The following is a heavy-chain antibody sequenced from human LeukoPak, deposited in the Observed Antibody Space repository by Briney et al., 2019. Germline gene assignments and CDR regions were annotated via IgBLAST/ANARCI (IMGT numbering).Heavy chain of an antibody. Sequence: GGSLRLSCAASGFTFRNYGIHWVRQAPGKGLEWVAVISSDGGTDYYADSVKGRFTISRDNSMNTVHVQMNSLRAEDTAVYFCAKEGAAVGSMWLDLWGRGALVIVSS. V-gene: IGHV3-30*18. D-gene: IGHD6-25*01. J-gene: IGHJ5*02. CDR2: ISSDGGTD. CDR1: GFTFRNYG. CDR3: AKEGAAVGSMWLDL.